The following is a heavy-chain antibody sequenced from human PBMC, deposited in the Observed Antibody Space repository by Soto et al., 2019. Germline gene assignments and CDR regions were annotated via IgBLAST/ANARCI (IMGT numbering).Heavy chain of an antibody. CDR2: ISSDGSKK. J-gene: IGHJ3*02. CDR1: GFTFSSYA. V-gene: IGHV3-30-3*01. Sequence: QVQLVESGGGVVQPGRSLRLSCAASGFTFSSYAMHWVRQAPGKGLEWVAVISSDGSKKYYADSGKGRFTIFRDNSKNTLYVQMNSLRPEDTAVYYCASPTIRDHSAFDIWCQGTMVTVSS. CDR3: ASPTIRDHSAFDI. D-gene: IGHD5-18*01.